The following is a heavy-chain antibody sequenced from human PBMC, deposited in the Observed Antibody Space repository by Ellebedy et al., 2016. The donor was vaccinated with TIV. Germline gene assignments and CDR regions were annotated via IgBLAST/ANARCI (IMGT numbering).Heavy chain of an antibody. D-gene: IGHD3-22*01. J-gene: IGHJ4*02. CDR3: ARASLLYYYDSSGYVFDY. V-gene: IGHV4-59*01. Sequence: SETLSLTCPVSGGSISSYYWSWIRQPPGKGLEWIGYIYYSGSTNYNPSLKSRVTISVDTSKNQFSLKLSSVTAADTAVYYCARASLLYYYDSSGYVFDYWGQGTLVTVSS. CDR1: GGSISSYY. CDR2: IYYSGST.